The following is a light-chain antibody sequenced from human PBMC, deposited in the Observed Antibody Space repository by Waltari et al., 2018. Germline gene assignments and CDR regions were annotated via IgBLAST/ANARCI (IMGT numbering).Light chain of an antibody. CDR3: QTGGHGTWV. CDR1: SGHTSNI. J-gene: IGLJ3*02. Sequence: QLVLTQSPSASASLGASVILTCTLSSGHTSNIVAWLQQQPEKGPRYLMKVNSDGSHSKGDEIPDRFSGSSSGAERYLTISSLQSEDEADYYCQTGGHGTWVFGGGTKLTVL. CDR2: VNSDGSH. V-gene: IGLV4-69*01.